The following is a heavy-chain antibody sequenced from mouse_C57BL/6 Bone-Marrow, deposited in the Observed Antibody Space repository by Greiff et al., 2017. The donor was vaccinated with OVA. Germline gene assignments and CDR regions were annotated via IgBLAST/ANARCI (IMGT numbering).Heavy chain of an antibody. CDR1: EYEFPSHD. CDR3: ASYYYGSSGGYFDV. J-gene: IGHJ1*03. CDR2: INSDGGST. D-gene: IGHD1-1*01. V-gene: IGHV5-2*01. Sequence: EVQGVESGGGLVQPGESLKLSCESNEYEFPSHDMSWVRKTPEKRLELVAAINSDGGSTYYPDTMERRFIISRDNTKKTLYLQMSSLRSEDTALYYCASYYYGSSGGYFDVWGTGTTVTVSS.